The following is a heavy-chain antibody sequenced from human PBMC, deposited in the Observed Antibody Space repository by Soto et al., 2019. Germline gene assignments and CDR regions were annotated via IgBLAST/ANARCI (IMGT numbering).Heavy chain of an antibody. CDR3: ARGLSSSWADYYYYGMDV. V-gene: IGHV4-4*02. CDR2: IYHSGST. J-gene: IGHJ6*02. Sequence: KPSETLSLTCAVSGGSISSSNWWSWVRQPPGKGLEWIGEIYHSGSTNYNPSLKSRVTISVDKSKNQFSLKLSSVTAADTAVYYCARGLSSSWADYYYYGMDVWGQGTTVTVSS. D-gene: IGHD6-13*01. CDR1: GGSISSSNW.